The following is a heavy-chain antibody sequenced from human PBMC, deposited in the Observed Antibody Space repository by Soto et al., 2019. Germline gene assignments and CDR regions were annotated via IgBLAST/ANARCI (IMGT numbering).Heavy chain of an antibody. D-gene: IGHD3-22*01. Sequence: SVKVSCKASGYTFTSYDINWVRQATGQGFEYLGWMNPIFGTANYAQKFQGRVTITADESTSTAYMELSSLRSEDTAVYYCARRSYQYSSGHNFDYWGQGTLVTVSS. V-gene: IGHV1-69*13. CDR1: GYTFTSYD. J-gene: IGHJ4*02. CDR3: ARRSYQYSSGHNFDY. CDR2: MNPIFGTA.